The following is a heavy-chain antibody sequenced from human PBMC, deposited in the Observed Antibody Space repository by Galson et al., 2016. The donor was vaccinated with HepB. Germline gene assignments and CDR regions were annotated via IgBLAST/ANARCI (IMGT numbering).Heavy chain of an antibody. CDR1: GFTLNSFA. J-gene: IGHJ4*02. CDR3: ARAFRYGTGWYGRNDC. V-gene: IGHV3-23*01. Sequence: SLRLSCAASGFTLNSFAMSWVRQAPGKGLEWVSAINGGRAHYADPVQGRFTISRDTSKNTLYLEMNSLRAEDTAIYYCARAFRYGTGWYGRNDCWGQGTLVTVSS. CDR2: INGGRA. D-gene: IGHD6-19*01.